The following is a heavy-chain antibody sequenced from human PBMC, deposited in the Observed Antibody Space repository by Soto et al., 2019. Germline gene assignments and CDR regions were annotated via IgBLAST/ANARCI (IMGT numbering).Heavy chain of an antibody. D-gene: IGHD2-2*01. CDR2: ISYDGNNK. CDR1: GFTLSSFA. CDR3: ARRVDSHLDY. J-gene: IGHJ4*02. V-gene: IGHV3-30-3*01. Sequence: ESVGGVVQPGRSLGLSCAASGFTLSSFAMHWVRQAPDKGLEWVAVISYDGNNKYYADSVKGRFTISRDNAQNTLYLQMDSLRPEDTAVYFCARRVDSHLDYWGQGTLVTVSS.